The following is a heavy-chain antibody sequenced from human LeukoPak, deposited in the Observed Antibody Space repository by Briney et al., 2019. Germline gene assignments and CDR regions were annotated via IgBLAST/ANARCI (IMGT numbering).Heavy chain of an antibody. V-gene: IGHV3-7*04. CDR3: ARELRSNWYFDL. D-gene: IGHD2-8*01. J-gene: IGHJ2*01. Sequence: PGGSLRLSCAASGFTFNNYWMSWVRQAPRKGLEWVANIKEDGSEKYYVDSVKGRFTISRDNAKSSLYLQMNSLRAEDTAVYSCARELRSNWYFDLWGRGTLVTVSS. CDR2: IKEDGSEK. CDR1: GFTFNNYW.